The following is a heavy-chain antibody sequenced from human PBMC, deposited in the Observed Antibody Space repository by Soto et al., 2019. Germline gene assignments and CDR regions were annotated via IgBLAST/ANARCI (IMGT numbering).Heavy chain of an antibody. CDR1: GFTFSSYA. Sequence: PGGSLRLSCAASGFTFSSYAMHWVRQAPGKGLEYVSAISSNGGSTYYANSVKGRFTISRDNSKNTLYLQMGSLRAEDMAVYYCARERITGTGEFWPPTRSGFDIWGQGKMVTVSS. CDR3: ARERITGTGEFWPPTRSGFDI. J-gene: IGHJ3*02. V-gene: IGHV3-64*01. CDR2: ISSNGGST. D-gene: IGHD1-20*01.